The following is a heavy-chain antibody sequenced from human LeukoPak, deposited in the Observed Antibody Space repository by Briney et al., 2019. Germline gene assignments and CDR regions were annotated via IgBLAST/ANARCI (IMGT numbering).Heavy chain of an antibody. Sequence: SETLSLTCTVSGGSISSGSYYWSWIRQPAGKGLEWIGRIYTSGSTNYNPSLKSRVTIPVDTSKNQFSLKLSSVTAADTAVYYCAREGVAGTAWGQGTLVTVSS. D-gene: IGHD6-19*01. CDR2: IYTSGST. J-gene: IGHJ4*02. CDR1: GGSISSGSYY. V-gene: IGHV4-61*02. CDR3: AREGVAGTA.